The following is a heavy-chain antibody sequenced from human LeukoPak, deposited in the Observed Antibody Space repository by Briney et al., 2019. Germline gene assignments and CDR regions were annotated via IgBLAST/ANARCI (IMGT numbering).Heavy chain of an antibody. D-gene: IGHD3-3*01. CDR1: GFTFSSYA. V-gene: IGHV3-64*01. CDR2: ISSNGGST. J-gene: IGHJ6*02. CDR3: ARELRSGWNYYGMDV. Sequence: GGSLRLSCAASGFTFSSYAMHWVRQAPGKGLEYVSAISSNGGSTYYANSVKGRFTISRDNSKNTLYLQMGSLRAEDMAVYYCARELRSGWNYYGMDVWGQGTTVTVSS.